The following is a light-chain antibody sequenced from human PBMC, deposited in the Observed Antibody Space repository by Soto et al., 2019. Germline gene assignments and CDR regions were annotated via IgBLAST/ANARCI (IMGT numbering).Light chain of an antibody. CDR2: DDT. V-gene: IGLV3-21*02. J-gene: IGLJ1*01. CDR3: QVWDGSRDHCV. Sequence: SYELTQPPSVSVAPGQTARISCGGDTIGSESVHWYQQKPGQAPVLVVYDDTDRTSGIPERFSGSSSGTTATLTISRVEAWDEADYYCQVWDGSRDHCVFGTGTKVTV. CDR1: TIGSES.